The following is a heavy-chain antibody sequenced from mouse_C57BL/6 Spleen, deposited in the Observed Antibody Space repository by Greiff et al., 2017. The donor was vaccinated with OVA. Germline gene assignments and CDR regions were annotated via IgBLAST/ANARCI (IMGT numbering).Heavy chain of an antibody. CDR3: ARRDGDYYGSSPPDY. J-gene: IGHJ2*01. CDR1: GYTFTSYG. D-gene: IGHD1-1*01. Sequence: VKLVESGAELARPGASVKLSCKASGYTFTSYGISWVKQRTGQGLEWIGEIYPRSGNTYYNEKFKGKATLTADKSSSTAYMELRSLTSEDSAVYFCARRDGDYYGSSPPDYWGQGTTLTVSS. V-gene: IGHV1-81*01. CDR2: IYPRSGNT.